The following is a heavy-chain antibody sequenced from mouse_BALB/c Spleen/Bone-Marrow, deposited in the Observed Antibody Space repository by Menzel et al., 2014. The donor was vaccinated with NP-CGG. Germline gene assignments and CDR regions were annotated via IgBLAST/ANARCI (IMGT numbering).Heavy chain of an antibody. CDR2: INPDSSTI. V-gene: IGHV4-1*02. CDR3: ARPRGNYAMDY. J-gene: IGHJ4*01. CDR1: GVDFSIYW. Sequence: APGGVDFSIYWMSWVRQAPGKGLEWIGEINPDSSTINYTPSLKDKFIISRDNAKNTLYLQMSKVRSEDTALYYCARPRGNYAMDYWGQGTSVTVSS.